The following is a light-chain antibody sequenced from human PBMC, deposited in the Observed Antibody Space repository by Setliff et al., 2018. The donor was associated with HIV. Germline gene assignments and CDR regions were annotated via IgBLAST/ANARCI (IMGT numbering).Light chain of an antibody. Sequence: LTQPPSVSVAPGKTARITCGENKIGNKRVHWYQQKSGLAPVLVIYFDSDRPSGIPERFSGSNSGSTATLTISRVEAGDEADYYCQVWDSSSDHVVFGGGTKVTVL. CDR1: KIGNKR. CDR3: QVWDSSSDHVV. V-gene: IGLV3-21*04. J-gene: IGLJ2*01. CDR2: FDS.